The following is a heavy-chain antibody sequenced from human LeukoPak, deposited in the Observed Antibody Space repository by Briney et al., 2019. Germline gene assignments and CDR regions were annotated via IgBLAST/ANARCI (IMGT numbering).Heavy chain of an antibody. J-gene: IGHJ5*02. V-gene: IGHV1-8*01. CDR3: ARVGRTGIAAAGTNWFDP. CDR1: GYTFTSYD. D-gene: IGHD6-13*01. CDR2: MNPNSGNT. Sequence: ASVKVSCKASGYTFTSYDINWVRQATGQGLEWMGWMNPNSGNTGYAQKFQDRVTMTRNTSISTAYMELSSLRSEDTAVYYCARVGRTGIAAAGTNWFDPWGQGTLVTVSS.